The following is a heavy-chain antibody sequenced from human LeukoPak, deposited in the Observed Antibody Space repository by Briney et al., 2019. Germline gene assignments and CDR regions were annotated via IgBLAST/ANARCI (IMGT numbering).Heavy chain of an antibody. CDR1: GYTFTSYG. Sequence: ASVKVSYKASGYTFTSYGISWVRQAPGQGLEWMGWISAYNGNTNYAQKLQGRVTMTTDTSTSTAYMELRSLRSDDTAVYYCARVVPAATLQSRLNWFDPWGQGTLVTVSS. D-gene: IGHD2-2*01. CDR2: ISAYNGNT. CDR3: ARVVPAATLQSRLNWFDP. J-gene: IGHJ5*02. V-gene: IGHV1-18*01.